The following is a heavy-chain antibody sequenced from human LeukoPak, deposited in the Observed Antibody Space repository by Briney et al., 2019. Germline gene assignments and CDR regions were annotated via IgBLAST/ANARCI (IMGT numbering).Heavy chain of an antibody. CDR2: IKQDGSEK. J-gene: IGHJ4*02. V-gene: IGHV3-7*01. CDR3: ATGSNQYYDYVWGSYRLFDY. CDR1: GFTFSSYW. Sequence: PGGSLRLSCAASGFTFSSYWMSWVRQAPGKGLEWVANIKQDGSEKYYVDSVKGRFTISRDNAKNSLYLQMNSLRAEDTAVYYCATGSNQYYDYVWGSYRLFDYWGQGTLVTVSS. D-gene: IGHD3-16*02.